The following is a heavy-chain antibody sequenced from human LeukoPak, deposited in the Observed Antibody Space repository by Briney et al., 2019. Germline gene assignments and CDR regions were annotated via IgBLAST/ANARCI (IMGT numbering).Heavy chain of an antibody. J-gene: IGHJ4*02. V-gene: IGHV3-30*18. CDR2: TSSDLNVK. CDR1: GFTFRNYV. Sequence: GGSLRLSCAASGFTFRNYVIHWVRQAPGKGLEWVAVTSSDLNVKLYADSVKGRFTISRDNSRSTLYLQMDSLTVEDTAVYYCAKSYDISRFYPYWGQGTLVTVSS. D-gene: IGHD3-22*01. CDR3: AKSYDISRFYPY.